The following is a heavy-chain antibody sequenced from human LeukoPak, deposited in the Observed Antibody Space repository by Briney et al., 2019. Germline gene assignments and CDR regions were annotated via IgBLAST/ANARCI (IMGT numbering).Heavy chain of an antibody. J-gene: IGHJ3*02. Sequence: PGGSLRLSCAASGFTVSNNYMSWVRQAPGKGLEWVSVIYSGGTTYYADSVKGRFTISRDNSKNTLYLQMNSLRAEDTAVYYCARASGLGYSSSWYYGFDIWGQGTMVTVSS. D-gene: IGHD6-13*01. V-gene: IGHV3-53*01. CDR3: ARASGLGYSSSWYYGFDI. CDR2: IYSGGTT. CDR1: GFTVSNNY.